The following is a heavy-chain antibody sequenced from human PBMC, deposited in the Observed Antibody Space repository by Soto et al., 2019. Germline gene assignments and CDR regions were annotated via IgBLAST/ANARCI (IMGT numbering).Heavy chain of an antibody. Sequence: SETLSLTCTVSGGSISSSSYYWGWIRQPPGKGLEWIGSIYYSGSTYYNPSLKSRVTISVNTSKNQFSLKLSSVTAADTAVYYCARESKGVATIRFVRYGMDVWGQGATVTVSS. V-gene: IGHV4-39*02. J-gene: IGHJ6*02. CDR1: GGSISSSSYY. CDR2: IYYSGST. CDR3: ARESKGVATIRFVRYGMDV. D-gene: IGHD5-12*01.